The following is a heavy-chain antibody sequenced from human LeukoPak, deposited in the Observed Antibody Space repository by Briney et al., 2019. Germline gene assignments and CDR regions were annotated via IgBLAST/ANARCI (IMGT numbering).Heavy chain of an antibody. D-gene: IGHD1/OR15-1a*01. J-gene: IGHJ4*02. Sequence: GGSLRLSCAASGFTFSSYSMNWVRQAPGKGLEWVSYISSSSSTIYYADSVKGRFTISRDNSKNTLYLQMNSMRADDTAVYYCARRTALEQYFDYWGQGTLVTVSS. V-gene: IGHV3-48*01. CDR3: ARRTALEQYFDY. CDR1: GFTFSSYS. CDR2: ISSSSSTI.